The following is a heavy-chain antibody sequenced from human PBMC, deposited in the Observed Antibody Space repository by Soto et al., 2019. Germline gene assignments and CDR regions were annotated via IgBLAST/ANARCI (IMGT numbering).Heavy chain of an antibody. CDR2: IYYNGNT. CDR3: ARCSLVVIPVPGFDP. CDR1: GGSISSGGYY. Sequence: PSETLSLTCTVSGGSISSGGYYLHWIRQHPWRGLEWIGYIYYNGNTYYNPSHKSRVTVSVDTSKNQFSLNVRSVTAADTAVYYCARCSLVVIPVPGFDPWGQGSLVTVSS. V-gene: IGHV4-31*03. J-gene: IGHJ5*02. D-gene: IGHD2-15*01.